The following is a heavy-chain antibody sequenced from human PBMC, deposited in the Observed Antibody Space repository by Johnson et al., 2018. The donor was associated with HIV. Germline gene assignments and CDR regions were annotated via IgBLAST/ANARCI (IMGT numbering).Heavy chain of an antibody. CDR3: AKDQYRKLTTVAGI. D-gene: IGHD4-17*01. Sequence: VQLVESGGGLVQPGGSLRLSCAASGFTVSRNYMNWVRQAPGKGLEWVSGINWNGGSTGYADSVKGRFTISRDNSKNTVYLQMNSLRAEDTAVYYCAKDQYRKLTTVAGIWDQGTMVTVSS. CDR1: GFTVSRNY. V-gene: IGHV3-66*02. CDR2: INWNGGST. J-gene: IGHJ3*02.